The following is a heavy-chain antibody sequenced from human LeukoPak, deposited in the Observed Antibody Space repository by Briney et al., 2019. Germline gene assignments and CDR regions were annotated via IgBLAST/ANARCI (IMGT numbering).Heavy chain of an antibody. J-gene: IGHJ4*02. CDR2: ISYDGSNK. D-gene: IGHD3-22*01. CDR1: GFTFRSYG. Sequence: GGSLRLSCVASGFTFRSYGMHWVRQAPGKGLEWVAVISYDGSNKYYADSVKGRFTISRDNSKNTLYLQMNSLRVEDTAVYYCAKGNDSSGYDWGQGTLVTVSS. V-gene: IGHV3-30*18. CDR3: AKGNDSSGYD.